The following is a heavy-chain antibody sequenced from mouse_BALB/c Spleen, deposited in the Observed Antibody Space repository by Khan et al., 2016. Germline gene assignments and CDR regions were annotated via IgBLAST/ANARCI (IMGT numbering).Heavy chain of an antibody. CDR1: GFTFSSYA. V-gene: IGHV5-6-5*01. CDR3: ASVRYYGSSYYWYFDV. D-gene: IGHD1-1*01. Sequence: EVELVESGGGLVKPGGSLKLSCAASGFTFSSYAMSWVRQTPEKRLEWVASISSGGSTYYPDSVKGRFTISRDNARNILYLQMSSLRSEDTAMYYCASVRYYGSSYYWYFDVWGAGTTVTVSS. J-gene: IGHJ1*01. CDR2: ISSGGST.